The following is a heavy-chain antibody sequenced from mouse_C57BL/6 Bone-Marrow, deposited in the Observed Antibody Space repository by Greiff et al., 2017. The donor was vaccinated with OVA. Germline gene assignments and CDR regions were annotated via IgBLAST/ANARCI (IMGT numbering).Heavy chain of an antibody. J-gene: IGHJ2*01. Sequence: EVKLVESGGGLVQPGGSMKLSCAASGFTFSDAWMDWVRQSPEKGLEWVAEIRNKANNHATYYAESVKGRFTISRDDSKSSVYLQMNSLRAEDTGIYYCTKYTNWDPYCDYWGQGTTLTVSS. CDR1: GFTFSDAW. D-gene: IGHD4-1*01. CDR3: TKYTNWDPYCDY. CDR2: IRNKANNHAT. V-gene: IGHV6-6*01.